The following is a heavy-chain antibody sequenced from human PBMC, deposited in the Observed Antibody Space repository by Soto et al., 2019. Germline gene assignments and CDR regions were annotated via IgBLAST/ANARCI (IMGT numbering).Heavy chain of an antibody. V-gene: IGHV4-30-4*02. J-gene: IGHJ6*02. Sequence: PSDTLSLTCTVSVGSISSGDYYWIWFRQPPGKGLEWIGYIYYSGSTYYNPALKSRVTISVDTSKNQFALKLSSVTAADTAVYYCARDRGGYSFYYGMDVWGQGTTVTVSS. D-gene: IGHD5-12*01. CDR3: ARDRGGYSFYYGMDV. CDR2: IYYSGST. CDR1: VGSISSGDYY.